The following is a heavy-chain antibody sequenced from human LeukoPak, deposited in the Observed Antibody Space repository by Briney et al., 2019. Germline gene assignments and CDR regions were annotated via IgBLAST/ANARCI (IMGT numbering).Heavy chain of an antibody. CDR1: GGSISSYY. CDR2: IYYSGST. D-gene: IGHD3-16*01. CDR3: VGLIGSLMGGFDY. Sequence: SETLSLTCTVSGGSISSYYWSWIRQPPGKGLEWIGYIYYSGSTNYNPSLKSRVTISVDTSKNQFSLKLSSVTAADTAVYYCVGLIGSLMGGFDYWGQGTLVTVSS. J-gene: IGHJ4*02. V-gene: IGHV4-59*08.